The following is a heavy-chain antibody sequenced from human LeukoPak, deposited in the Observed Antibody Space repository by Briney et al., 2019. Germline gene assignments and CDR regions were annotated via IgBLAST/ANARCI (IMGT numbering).Heavy chain of an antibody. D-gene: IGHD6-19*01. CDR1: GFTFSSYE. CDR2: ISFSGNTI. CDR3: APSEAGTGAFDI. J-gene: IGHJ3*02. V-gene: IGHV3-48*03. Sequence: GGSLRLSCAASGFTFSSYEMNWVRQAPGKGLEWVSYISFSGNTIYYADSLKGRFTISRDNAKNSLYLQMNSLRAEDTAVYYCAPSEAGTGAFDIRGQGTMVTVSS.